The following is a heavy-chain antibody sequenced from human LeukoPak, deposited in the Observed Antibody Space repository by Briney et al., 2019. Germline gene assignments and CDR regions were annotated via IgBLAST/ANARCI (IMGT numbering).Heavy chain of an antibody. CDR2: ISYDGSNK. CDR3: AKGRSGYCSGTSCFEFDY. CDR1: GFIFSSYG. D-gene: IGHD2-15*01. J-gene: IGHJ4*02. Sequence: GGSLRLSCAASGFIFSSYGMHWVRQAPGKGLEWVALISYDGSNKYYADSVKGRFTTSRDNSKSTLYLQVNSLRAEDTAVYYCAKGRSGYCSGTSCFEFDYWGQGTLVTVSS. V-gene: IGHV3-30*18.